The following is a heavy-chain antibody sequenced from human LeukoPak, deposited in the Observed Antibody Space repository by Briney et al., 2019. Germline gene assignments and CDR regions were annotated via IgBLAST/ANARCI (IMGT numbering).Heavy chain of an antibody. CDR1: RFTFSSYW. V-gene: IGHV3-7*01. CDR2: IKDDGSQK. CDR3: ARRNSGTWWSFDS. Sequence: GGSLRLSREASRFTFSSYWMSWVRQAPGKGLEWVANIKDDGSQKNYIDSVKGRFTISRDNAKASLFLQMNSLSFEDTAVYYCARRNSGTWWSFDSWGQGTLVTVSS. D-gene: IGHD2-15*01. J-gene: IGHJ4*02.